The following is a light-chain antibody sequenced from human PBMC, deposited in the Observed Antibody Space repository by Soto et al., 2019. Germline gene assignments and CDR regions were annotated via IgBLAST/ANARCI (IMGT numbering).Light chain of an antibody. Sequence: EIVMTQSQATMSVCPGERATLSCRASQSVSNDLAWYQKNPGQAPRLLIYGASTRATGIPARLSGSRYGTDFTLTISSLHSEDFAFYYCQQYNNWWTFGQGTRVDIK. CDR2: GAS. J-gene: IGKJ1*01. CDR3: QQYNNWWT. CDR1: QSVSND. V-gene: IGKV3-15*01.